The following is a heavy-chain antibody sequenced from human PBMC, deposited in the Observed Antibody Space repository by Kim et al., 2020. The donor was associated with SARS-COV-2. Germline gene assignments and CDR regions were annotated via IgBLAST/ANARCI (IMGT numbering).Heavy chain of an antibody. CDR2: ISYDGSNK. Sequence: GGSLRLSCAASGFTFSSYGMHWVRQAPGKGLEWVAVISYDGSNKYYADSVKGRFTISRDNSKNTLYLQMNSLRAEDTAVYYCAKEGPGDYYYYGMDVWGQGTTVTVSS. CDR3: AKEGPGDYYYYGMDV. J-gene: IGHJ6*02. D-gene: IGHD3-10*01. CDR1: GFTFSSYG. V-gene: IGHV3-30*18.